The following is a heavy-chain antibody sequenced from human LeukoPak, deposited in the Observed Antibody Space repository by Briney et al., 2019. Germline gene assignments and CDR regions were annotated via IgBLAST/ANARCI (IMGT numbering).Heavy chain of an antibody. D-gene: IGHD3-22*01. CDR3: AKDMDYYDSSGYYDY. CDR2: ISYDGSNK. V-gene: IGHV3-30-3*01. CDR1: GFTFSSYA. Sequence: PGGSLRLSCAASGFTFSSYAMHWVRQAPGKGLGWVAVISYDGSNKYYADSVKGRFTISRDNAKNSLYLQMNSLRAEDTALYYCAKDMDYYDSSGYYDYWGQGTLVTVSS. J-gene: IGHJ4*02.